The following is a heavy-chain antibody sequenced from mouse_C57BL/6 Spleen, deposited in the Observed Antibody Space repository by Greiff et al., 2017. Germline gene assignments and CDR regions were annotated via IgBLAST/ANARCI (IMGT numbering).Heavy chain of an antibody. J-gene: IGHJ2*01. CDR3: ERGGYEGYGGSYFDY. D-gene: IGHD2-3*01. V-gene: IGHV1-72*01. CDR2: IDPNSGGT. CDR1: GYTFTSYW. Sequence: VQLQQPGAELVKPGASVKLSCKASGYTFTSYWMHWVKQRPGRGLEWIGRIDPNSGGTKYNEKFKGKATLTVDKPSSTAYMQLSSLTSEDSAVYYCERGGYEGYGGSYFDYWGKGTTVTVSS.